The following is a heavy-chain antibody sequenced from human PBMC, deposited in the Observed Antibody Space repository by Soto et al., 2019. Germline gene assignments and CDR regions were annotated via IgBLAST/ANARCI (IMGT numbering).Heavy chain of an antibody. CDR1: GGSVSSGSYY. V-gene: IGHV4-61*01. D-gene: IGHD3-3*01. J-gene: IGHJ6*02. CDR2: IYYSGST. Sequence: SETLSLTCTVSGGSVSSGSYYWSWIRQPPGKGLEWIGYIYYSGSTNYNPSLKSRVTISVDTSKNQFSLKLSSVTAADTAVYYCARRNYDFWSGNYGMDVWGQGTTVTVSS. CDR3: ARRNYDFWSGNYGMDV.